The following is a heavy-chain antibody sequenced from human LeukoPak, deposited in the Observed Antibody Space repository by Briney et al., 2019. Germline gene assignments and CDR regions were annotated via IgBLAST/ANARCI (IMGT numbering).Heavy chain of an antibody. J-gene: IGHJ4*02. CDR3: ATSTVPTEGGLDY. D-gene: IGHD4-17*01. Sequence: GESLKISCKGSGYSFTSYWIGWVRQMPGKGLEWMGITYPGDSDTRYRPSFQGRVTISADKSISTAYLQWSSLKASDTAMYYCATSTVPTEGGLDYWGQGTLVIVSS. CDR2: TYPGDSDT. V-gene: IGHV5-51*01. CDR1: GYSFTSYW.